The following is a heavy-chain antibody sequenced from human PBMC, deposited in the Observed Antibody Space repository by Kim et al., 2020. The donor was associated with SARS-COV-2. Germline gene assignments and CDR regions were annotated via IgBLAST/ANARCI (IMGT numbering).Heavy chain of an antibody. CDR3: ATVEGSGWSFDY. CDR2: ISGSGGST. Sequence: GGSLRLSCAASGFTFSSYAMTWVRQAPGKGLEWVSYISGSGGSTYYTDSVKGRFTISRDNSKNTLFLQMYSLRAEDTAVYYCATVEGSGWSFDYWGQGTLATVSS. J-gene: IGHJ4*02. V-gene: IGHV3-23*01. D-gene: IGHD6-19*01. CDR1: GFTFSSYA.